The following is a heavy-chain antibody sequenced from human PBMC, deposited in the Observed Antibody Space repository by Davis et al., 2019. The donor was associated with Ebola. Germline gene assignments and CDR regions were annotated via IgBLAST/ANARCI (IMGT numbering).Heavy chain of an antibody. V-gene: IGHV3-23*01. CDR2: VSDSGGST. D-gene: IGHD4-23*01. CDR1: EFTFRSYA. J-gene: IGHJ5*02. CDR3: ATETTAVVTPDLYP. Sequence: GESLKISCAASEFTFRSYAMTWVRQAPGKGLEWVSSVSDSGGSTYYADSVKGRFTISRDNSDDTLYLVMNSLRAEDTGVYYCATETTAVVTPDLYPWGQGTLVTVSS.